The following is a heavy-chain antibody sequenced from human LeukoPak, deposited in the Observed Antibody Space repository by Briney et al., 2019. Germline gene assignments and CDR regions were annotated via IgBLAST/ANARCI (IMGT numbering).Heavy chain of an antibody. Sequence: ASVKVSCKASGYTFTGYFIHWVRQAPGQGLEWMGWINPNSGGTNYAQKFQGRVTMTRDTSISTAYMELSRLRSDDTAVYYCARPAAAGTSWFDPWGQGTLVTVSS. V-gene: IGHV1-2*02. CDR3: ARPAAAGTSWFDP. CDR2: INPNSGGT. D-gene: IGHD6-13*01. J-gene: IGHJ5*02. CDR1: GYTFTGYF.